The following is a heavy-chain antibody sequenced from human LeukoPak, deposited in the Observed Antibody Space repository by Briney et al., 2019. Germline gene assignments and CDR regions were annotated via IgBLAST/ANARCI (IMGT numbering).Heavy chain of an antibody. CDR2: ISHDGSNK. J-gene: IGHJ1*01. CDR1: GFTFSRYA. V-gene: IGHV3-30*14. Sequence: GRSLRLSCAASGFTFSRYAMHWVRQAPGKGLEWVAVISHDGSNKYYADSVKGRFTISRDNSKNTLYLQMGSLRAEDMAVYYCARSLRYGESGYFQHWGQGTLVTVSS. CDR3: ARSLRYGESGYFQH. D-gene: IGHD4-17*01.